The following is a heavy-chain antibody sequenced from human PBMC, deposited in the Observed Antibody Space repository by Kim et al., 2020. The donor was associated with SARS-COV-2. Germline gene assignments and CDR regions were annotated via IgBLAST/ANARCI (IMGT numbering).Heavy chain of an antibody. CDR3: ARDLSSGDDGY. CDR2: K. J-gene: IGHJ4*02. V-gene: IGHV3-30*01. D-gene: IGHD6-19*01. Sequence: KYYAGSVKGRCTISRDNSKNTLYLQMNSLRAEDTAVYYCARDLSSGDDGYWGQGTLVTVSS.